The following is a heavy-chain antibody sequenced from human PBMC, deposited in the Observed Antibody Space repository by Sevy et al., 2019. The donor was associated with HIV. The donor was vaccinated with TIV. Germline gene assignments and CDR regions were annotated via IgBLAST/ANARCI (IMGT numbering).Heavy chain of an antibody. J-gene: IGHJ6*02. CDR1: GFTFYYAW. CDR2: IKSKAGGGTT. V-gene: IGHV3-15*01. CDR3: STDPIIVLLVTDGMDV. D-gene: IGHD2-8*02. Sequence: GGSLRLSCAASGFTFYYAWMSWVRQAPGKGLEWVGRIKSKAGGGTTEYAAAVKGRFTISRDDSKNRLYLQMNSLKTEDTAIYYCSTDPIIVLLVTDGMDVWGQGTTVTVSS.